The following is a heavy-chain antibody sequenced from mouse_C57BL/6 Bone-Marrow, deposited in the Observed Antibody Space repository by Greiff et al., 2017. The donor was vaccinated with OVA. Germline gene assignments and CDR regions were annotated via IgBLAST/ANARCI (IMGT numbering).Heavy chain of an antibody. CDR3: ARVSSGNYYYYAMDY. J-gene: IGHJ4*01. CDR1: GYSITSGYY. D-gene: IGHD2-1*01. Sequence: DVQLQESGPGLVKPSQSLSLTCSVTGYSITSGYYWNWIRQFPGNKLEWMGYISYDGSNNYNPSLKNRISITRDTSKNQFFLKLNSVTTEDTATYYCARVSSGNYYYYAMDYWGQGTSVTVSS. V-gene: IGHV3-6*01. CDR2: ISYDGSN.